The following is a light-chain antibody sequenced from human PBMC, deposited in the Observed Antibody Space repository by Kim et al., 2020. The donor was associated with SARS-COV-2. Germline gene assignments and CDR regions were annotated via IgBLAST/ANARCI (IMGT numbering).Light chain of an antibody. Sequence: DIQLTQSPSFLSTSVGDRVTITCRASQGVGSYLAWYQQKPGKAPKLLIYLASTLQSGVPSRFSGSGSGTEFTLTIGSLQPEDFATYYCQHSNGYPYTFGQGTKLEI. V-gene: IGKV1-9*01. CDR3: QHSNGYPYT. CDR1: QGVGSY. J-gene: IGKJ2*01. CDR2: LAS.